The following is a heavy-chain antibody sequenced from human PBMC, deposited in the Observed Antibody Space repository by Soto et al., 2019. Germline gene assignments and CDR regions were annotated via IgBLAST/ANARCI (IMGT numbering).Heavy chain of an antibody. D-gene: IGHD3-22*01. CDR1: GGTFSSYT. CDR3: AGRDFDSSEYYYYGMDV. J-gene: IGHJ6*02. Sequence: QVQLVQSGAEVKKPGSSVKVSCKASGGTFSSYTISWVRQAPGQGLEWMGRIIAILGIAKYAQKFQGRVTITEDKSTGTAYMGLSSLRSEDPAVYYCAGRDFDSSEYYYYGMDVWGQGTTVTVSS. CDR2: IIAILGIA. V-gene: IGHV1-69*02.